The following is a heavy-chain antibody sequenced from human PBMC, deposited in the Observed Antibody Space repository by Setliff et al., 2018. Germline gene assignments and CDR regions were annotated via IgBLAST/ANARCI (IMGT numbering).Heavy chain of an antibody. CDR2: INPGGGSA. CDR3: FGAGTCSY. J-gene: IGHJ4*02. V-gene: IGHV1-46*01. CDR1: GYTLSRHY. D-gene: IGHD3-10*01. Sequence: GASVKVSCKATGYTLSRHYMHWVRQAPGQGLEWIGIINPGGGSASIVEKFQGRVTMTSDTSTSTVYLDLSGLTSEDTAVYYCFGAGTCSYWGQGTLVTVSS.